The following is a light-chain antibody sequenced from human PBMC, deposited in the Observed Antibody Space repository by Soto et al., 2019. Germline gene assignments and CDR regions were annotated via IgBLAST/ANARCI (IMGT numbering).Light chain of an antibody. CDR3: SSYAGSSNVV. CDR2: DVI. V-gene: IGLV2-8*01. J-gene: IGLJ2*01. Sequence: QSALTQPASVSGSPGQSITMSCTGSRSDVGGYNYVSWYQQHPGKAPKLMIYDVIKRPSGVPDRFSGSKSGDTASLTVSGLQAEDEADYYCSSYAGSSNVVFGGGTKLTVL. CDR1: RSDVGGYNY.